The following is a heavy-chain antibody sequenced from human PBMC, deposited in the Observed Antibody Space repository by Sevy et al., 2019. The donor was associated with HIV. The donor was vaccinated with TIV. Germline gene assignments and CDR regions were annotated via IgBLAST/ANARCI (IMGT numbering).Heavy chain of an antibody. CDR3: AKDSRVYSSSHFDY. V-gene: IGHV3-11*06. Sequence: GGSLRLSCAASGFTFSDYYMSWIRQAPGKGLEWVSYISSGSSYTNYADSVKGRFTISRDNARNSLYLQMNSLRAEDTAVSYCAKDSRVYSSSHFDYWGQGIRVTVSS. CDR2: ISSGSSYT. D-gene: IGHD6-13*01. J-gene: IGHJ4*02. CDR1: GFTFSDYY.